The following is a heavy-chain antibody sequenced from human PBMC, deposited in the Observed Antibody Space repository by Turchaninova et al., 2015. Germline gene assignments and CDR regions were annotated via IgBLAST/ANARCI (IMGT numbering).Heavy chain of an antibody. J-gene: IGHJ4*02. D-gene: IGHD4-17*01. CDR2: INHSGST. CDR1: GGSFSDYY. Sequence: QVQLQQWGAGLLKPSETLSLPCAVYGGSFSDYYWRWLRQPPGKGLELIGEINHSGSTNYNPSLKSRVTISADTSKNQFSLRLSSVTAADTGVYYCARGQGGDYLSYFVYWGQGNLVTVSS. CDR3: ARGQGGDYLSYFVY. V-gene: IGHV4-34*01.